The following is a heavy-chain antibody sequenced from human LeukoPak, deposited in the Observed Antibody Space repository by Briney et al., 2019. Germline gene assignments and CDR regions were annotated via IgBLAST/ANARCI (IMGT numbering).Heavy chain of an antibody. CDR2: ISYDGSNK. CDR1: GFTFSSYA. D-gene: IGHD5-18*01. V-gene: IGHV3-30-3*01. CDR3: ARGGGYTYGYTPYYFDH. Sequence: GGSLRLSCAAAGFTFSSYAMHWVRQAPGKGLEWVAVISYDGSNKHYADSVKGRFTISRDDAKNTLYLQMNSLRAEDTAVHYCARGGGYTYGYTPYYFDHWGQGTLVTVSS. J-gene: IGHJ4*02.